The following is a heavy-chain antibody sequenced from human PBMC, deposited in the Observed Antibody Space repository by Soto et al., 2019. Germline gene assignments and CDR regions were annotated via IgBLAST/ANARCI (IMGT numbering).Heavy chain of an antibody. Sequence: KPGGSLRLSCAASGFTFTRYSMNWVRQAPGKGLEWVSSISSTTNYTYYGDSMKGRFTISRDNAKNSLYLEMNSLRAEDTAVYYCARESEDLTSNFAYWGQGTLVTVS. V-gene: IGHV3-21*06. CDR1: GFTFTRYS. J-gene: IGHJ4*02. CDR3: ARESEDLTSNFAY. CDR2: ISSTTNYT.